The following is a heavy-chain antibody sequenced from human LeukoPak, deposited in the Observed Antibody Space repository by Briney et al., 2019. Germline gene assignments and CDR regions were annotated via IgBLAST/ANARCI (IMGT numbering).Heavy chain of an antibody. J-gene: IGHJ3*02. CDR3: AAATYYDFWSGYPDAFDI. CDR1: GYSFTSYW. CDR2: IYPSDSDT. Sequence: GESLHISCQGSGYSFTSYWIGWARQMTGKGLEWMGIIYPSDSDTRYSPSFQGQVAISADKSISTAYLQWSSLPASDTAMYYCAAATYYDFWSGYPDAFDIWGQGTMVTVSS. D-gene: IGHD3-3*01. V-gene: IGHV5-51*01.